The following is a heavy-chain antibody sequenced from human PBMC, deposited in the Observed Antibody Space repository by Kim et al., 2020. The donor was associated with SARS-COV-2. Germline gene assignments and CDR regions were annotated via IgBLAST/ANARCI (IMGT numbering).Heavy chain of an antibody. CDR2: IIPIFGTA. D-gene: IGHD3-9*01. J-gene: IGHJ4*02. Sequence: SVKVSCKASGGTFSSYAISWVRQAPGQGLEWMGGIIPIFGTANYAQKFQGRVTITADESTSTAYMELSSLRTEDTAVYYCARDHYPYYDILTGYQTFDYASQGTLVT. V-gene: IGHV1-69*13. CDR3: ARDHYPYYDILTGYQTFDY. CDR1: GGTFSSYA.